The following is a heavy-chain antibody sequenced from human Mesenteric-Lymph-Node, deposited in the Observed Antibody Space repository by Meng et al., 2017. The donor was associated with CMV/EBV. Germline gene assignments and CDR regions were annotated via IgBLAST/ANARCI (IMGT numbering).Heavy chain of an antibody. V-gene: IGHV3-74*01. J-gene: IGHJ4*02. CDR3: ARGGLIDYDYGSGYHTLEY. D-gene: IGHD3-3*01. Sequence: GESLKISCAASGFTFSCYWMHWVRQAPGKGLVWVSSINSDGSSTTYADSVKGRFTIASDNAKNTQYLQMNSLRAEDTAVYYCARGGLIDYDYGSGYHTLEYWGQGTLVTVSS. CDR1: GFTFSCYW. CDR2: INSDGSST.